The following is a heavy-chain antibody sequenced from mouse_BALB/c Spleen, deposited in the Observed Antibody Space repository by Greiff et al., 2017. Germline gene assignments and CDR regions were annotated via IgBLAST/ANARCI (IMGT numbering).Heavy chain of an antibody. CDR3: ARDKKEYGNYFYAMDY. CDR1: GFSLTSYG. V-gene: IGHV2-9*02. Sequence: QVQLQQSGPGLVAPSQSLSITCTVSGFSLTSYGVHWVRQPPGKGLEWLGVIWAGGSTNYNSALMSRLSISKDNAKSQVFLKMNSLQTDDTAMYYCARDKKEYGNYFYAMDYWGQGTSVTVSS. D-gene: IGHD2-10*02. CDR2: IWAGGST. J-gene: IGHJ4*01.